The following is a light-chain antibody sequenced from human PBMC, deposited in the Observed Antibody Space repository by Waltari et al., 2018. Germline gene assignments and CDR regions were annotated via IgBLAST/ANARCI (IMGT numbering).Light chain of an antibody. CDR1: RLRTCY. CDR3: NARDTSDYWV. CDR2: GEN. V-gene: IGLV3-19*01. J-gene: IGLJ3*02. Sequence: SSELTQDPAVSVALGQTVTITCPGDRLRTCYASWYQQKPGQAPLLPFYGENNRPSGSPDRFSVSASGITSSLTITGALAEDEADYYCNARDTSDYWVFGGGTKLTVV.